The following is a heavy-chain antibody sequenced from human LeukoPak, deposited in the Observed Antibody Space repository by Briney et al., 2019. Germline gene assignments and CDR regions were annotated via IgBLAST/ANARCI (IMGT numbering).Heavy chain of an antibody. V-gene: IGHV3-23*01. CDR2: ISGSGGST. J-gene: IGHJ4*02. D-gene: IGHD3-16*01. CDR3: AKDRGAYLYYPDY. CDR1: GFIFSSYA. Sequence: GGSLRLSCAASGFIFSSYAMRWVRQAPGKGLEWVSAISGSGGSTYYADSVKGQFTISRDNSKNTLYLQMNSLRAEDTAVYYCAKDRGAYLYYPDYWGQGTLVTVSS.